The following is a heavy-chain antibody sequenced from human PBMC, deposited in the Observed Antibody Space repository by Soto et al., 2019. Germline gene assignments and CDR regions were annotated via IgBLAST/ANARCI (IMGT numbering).Heavy chain of an antibody. CDR1: GGSISSYY. Sequence: SETLSLTCTVSGGSISSYYWSWIRQPPGKGLEWIGYIYYSGSTNYNPSLKSRVTISVDTSKNQFSLKLSSVTAADTAVYYCARHLAYDFWSGSPLEVFDYWGQGTLVTVSS. V-gene: IGHV4-59*08. J-gene: IGHJ4*02. CDR3: ARHLAYDFWSGSPLEVFDY. CDR2: IYYSGST. D-gene: IGHD3-3*01.